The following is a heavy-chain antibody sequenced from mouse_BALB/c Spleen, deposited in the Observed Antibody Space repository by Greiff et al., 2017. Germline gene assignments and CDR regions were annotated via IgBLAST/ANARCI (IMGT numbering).Heavy chain of an antibody. CDR2: ISSGSSTI. J-gene: IGHJ3*01. CDR3: AREGRGLFAY. V-gene: IGHV5-17*02. CDR1: GFTFSSFG. D-gene: IGHD1-2*01. Sequence: EVQVVESGGGLVQPGGSRKLSCAASGFTFSSFGMHWVRQAPEKGLEWVAYISSGSSTIYYADTVKGRFTISRDNPKNTLFLQMTSLRSEDTAMYYCAREGRGLFAYWGQGTLVTVSA.